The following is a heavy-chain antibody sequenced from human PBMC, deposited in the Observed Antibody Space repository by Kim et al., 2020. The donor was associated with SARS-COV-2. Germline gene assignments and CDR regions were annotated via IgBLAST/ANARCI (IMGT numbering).Heavy chain of an antibody. CDR3: ARTAITMVRGVIDY. CDR1: GGSFSGYY. D-gene: IGHD3-10*01. Sequence: SETLSLTCAVYGGSFSGYYWSWIRQPPGKGLEWIGEINHSGSTNYNPSLKSRVTISVDTSKNQFSLKLSSVTAADTAVYYCARTAITMVRGVIDYWGQGT. V-gene: IGHV4-34*01. J-gene: IGHJ4*02. CDR2: INHSGST.